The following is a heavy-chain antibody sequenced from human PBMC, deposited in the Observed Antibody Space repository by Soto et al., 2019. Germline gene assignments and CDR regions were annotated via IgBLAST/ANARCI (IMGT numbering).Heavy chain of an antibody. Sequence: QLQLRESGPGLVKPSETLSLTCTVSGGSIISNNHYWGWIRQPPGKGLEWIGNIYYSGTTYYNPSLKSRVTMFVDTSKGQFSLKLSSMTVADTAVYFCARRSTISRGFDYWGQGTLVTVSS. V-gene: IGHV4-39*01. CDR3: ARRSTISRGFDY. J-gene: IGHJ4*02. CDR2: IYYSGTT. CDR1: GGSIISNNHY. D-gene: IGHD3-9*01.